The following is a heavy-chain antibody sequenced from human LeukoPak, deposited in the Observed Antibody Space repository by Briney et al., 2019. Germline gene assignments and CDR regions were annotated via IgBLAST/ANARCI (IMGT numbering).Heavy chain of an antibody. CDR3: ARVRYSSSSLDY. V-gene: IGHV3-7*01. CDR2: IKPDGGEK. CDR1: GFTFSSYN. Sequence: GSLRLSCAASGFTFSSYNMNWVRQAPGKGLEWVGNIKPDGGEKSYVDSVKGRFTISRDNAKNSLYLQMNSLRAEDTAVYYCARVRYSSSSLDYWGQGTLVTVSS. J-gene: IGHJ4*02. D-gene: IGHD6-6*01.